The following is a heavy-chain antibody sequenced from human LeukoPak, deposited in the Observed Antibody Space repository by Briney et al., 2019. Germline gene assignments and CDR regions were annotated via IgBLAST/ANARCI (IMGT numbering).Heavy chain of an antibody. D-gene: IGHD6-19*01. J-gene: IGHJ4*02. CDR3: ARDVRWLAQEYYFDW. CDR2: INSGGST. CDR1: GFTLSSNY. V-gene: IGHV3-66*01. Sequence: GGSLRLSCAASGFTLSSNYMNWVRQAPGKGLESVSVINSGGSTYYADSVKGRFTISRDNSKNTLYLQMNSLRAEDTAVYYCARDVRWLAQEYYFDWWGQGTLVTVSS.